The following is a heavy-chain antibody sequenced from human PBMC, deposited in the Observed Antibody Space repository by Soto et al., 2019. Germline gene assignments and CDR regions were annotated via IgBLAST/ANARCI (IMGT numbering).Heavy chain of an antibody. CDR3: ARPKGYYDSSGYSDFDI. V-gene: IGHV1-69*13. J-gene: IGHJ3*02. CDR2: IIPIFGTA. CDR1: GGTFSSYA. D-gene: IGHD3-22*01. Sequence: SVKVSCKASGGTFSSYAISWVRQAPGQGLEWMGGIIPIFGTANYAQKFQGRVTITADESTSTAYMELSSLRSEDTAVYYCARPKGYYDSSGYSDFDIWGQGTMVTVSS.